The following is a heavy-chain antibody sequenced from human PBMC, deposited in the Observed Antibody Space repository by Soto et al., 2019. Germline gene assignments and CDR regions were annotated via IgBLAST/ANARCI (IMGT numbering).Heavy chain of an antibody. D-gene: IGHD1-26*01. J-gene: IGHJ4*02. CDR1: GFIFSSYA. Sequence: QVQLVESGGGVVQPGMSLRLSCAASGFIFSSYAVHWVRQAPGKGLEWVAVITYDGRKKYYADSVKGRFTISRDNSKNTRYLQMSALGADDTAVYLCATGAPDGDFFDDWGQGTLVTVSS. V-gene: IGHV3-30*11. CDR2: ITYDGRKK. CDR3: ATGAPDGDFFDD.